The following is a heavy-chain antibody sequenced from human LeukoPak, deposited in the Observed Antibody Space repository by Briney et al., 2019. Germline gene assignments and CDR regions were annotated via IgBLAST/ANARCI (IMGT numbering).Heavy chain of an antibody. Sequence: PSETLSLTCTVSGGSISSSSYYWGWVRQPGGRGREWIGSIYYIGSTYSNPSLQSPVTISVDTSKNHFSLKLSSVTAADTAVYYCATKTSSVTRYYYYYGMDVWGQGTTVTVSS. D-gene: IGHD4-17*01. CDR2: IYYIGST. J-gene: IGHJ6*02. CDR3: ATKTSSVTRYYYYYGMDV. CDR1: GGSISSSSYY. V-gene: IGHV4-39*02.